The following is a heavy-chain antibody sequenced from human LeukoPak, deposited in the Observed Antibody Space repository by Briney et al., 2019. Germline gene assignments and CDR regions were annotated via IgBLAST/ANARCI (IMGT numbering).Heavy chain of an antibody. Sequence: PGGSLRLSCAASGFSFSGYSMNWVRQAPGKGLEWDSYISSSSSAIYYADSVKGRFTISRDNAKNSLYLQMNSLRDEDTAVYYCARVGIAVAQFFDYWGQGTLVTVSS. CDR1: GFSFSGYS. V-gene: IGHV3-48*02. CDR2: ISSSSSAI. D-gene: IGHD6-19*01. CDR3: ARVGIAVAQFFDY. J-gene: IGHJ4*02.